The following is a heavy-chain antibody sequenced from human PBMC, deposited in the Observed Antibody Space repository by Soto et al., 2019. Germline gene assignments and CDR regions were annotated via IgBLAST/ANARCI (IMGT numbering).Heavy chain of an antibody. CDR2: INGGNGNT. Sequence: ASVKVSCKASGNTVPNYAIHWVRQAPGQRLEWMGWINGGNGNTKHSQQFQGRVTITRDTSASTAYMELSSLRSEDTAVYYCARSAISPFGGLIGPFDYWGQGILVTVSS. V-gene: IGHV1-3*01. D-gene: IGHD3-16*02. J-gene: IGHJ4*02. CDR3: ARSAISPFGGLIGPFDY. CDR1: GNTVPNYA.